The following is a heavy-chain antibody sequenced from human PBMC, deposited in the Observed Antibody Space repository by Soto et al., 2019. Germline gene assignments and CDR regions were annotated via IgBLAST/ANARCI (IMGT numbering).Heavy chain of an antibody. CDR3: ARAESDLWSGYYDH. J-gene: IGHJ4*02. D-gene: IGHD3-3*01. CDR1: GFTFSGYS. CDR2: ISRSSSYI. V-gene: IGHV3-21*01. Sequence: GGSLRLSCAASGFTFSGYSMNWVRQAPGKGLEWVSSISRSSSYIYYAYTVTGRFTISRYNAKNSLYLPMNSLRAEDTAVDYCARAESDLWSGYYDHWGQGTLVTVSS.